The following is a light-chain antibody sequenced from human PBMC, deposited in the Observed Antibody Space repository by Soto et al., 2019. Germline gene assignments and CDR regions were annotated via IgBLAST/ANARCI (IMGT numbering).Light chain of an antibody. CDR1: SSDVGGYNH. V-gene: IGLV2-14*01. CDR2: EVT. Sequence: QSVLTQPASVSGAPGQSITIACTGTSSDVGGYNHVSWYQIHPGKAPKLTIYEVTSRPSGVSYRFSCSKSLNSASLTISGLQAEDEADYYCSSYASSSSYVFGGGTMVTVL. J-gene: IGLJ1*01. CDR3: SSYASSSSYV.